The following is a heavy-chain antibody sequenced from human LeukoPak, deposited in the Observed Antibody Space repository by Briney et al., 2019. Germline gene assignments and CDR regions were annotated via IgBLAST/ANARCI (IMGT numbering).Heavy chain of an antibody. Sequence: GASVKVSCKASGGTFSSYAISWVRQAPGQGLEWMGRIIPILGIANYAQKFQGRVTITADKSTSTAYMELSSLRSEDTAVYYCARGFDSGYAVDAFDIWGQGTMVTVSS. CDR1: GGTFSSYA. J-gene: IGHJ3*02. D-gene: IGHD5-12*01. V-gene: IGHV1-69*04. CDR2: IIPILGIA. CDR3: ARGFDSGYAVDAFDI.